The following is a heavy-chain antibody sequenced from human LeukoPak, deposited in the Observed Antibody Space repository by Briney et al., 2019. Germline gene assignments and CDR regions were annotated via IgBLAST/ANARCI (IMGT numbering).Heavy chain of an antibody. V-gene: IGHV3-21*01. CDR1: GFTFSSYS. CDR2: ISSSSSYI. Sequence: PGGSLRLSCAASGFTFSSYSMNWVRQAPGKGLEWVSSISSSSSYIYYADSVKGRFTISRDNAKNSLYLQMNSLRAEDTAVYYCARDARGKLSGSYYYYYYYYMDVWGKGTTVTVSS. J-gene: IGHJ6*03. CDR3: ARDARGKLSGSYYYYYYYYMDV. D-gene: IGHD3-10*01.